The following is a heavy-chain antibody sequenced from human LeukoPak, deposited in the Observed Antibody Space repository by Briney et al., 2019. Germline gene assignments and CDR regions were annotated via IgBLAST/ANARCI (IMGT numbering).Heavy chain of an antibody. CDR3: AKYSRSNSFRGVIQSYDY. CDR1: GFTFSSYS. J-gene: IGHJ4*02. V-gene: IGHV3-21*04. Sequence: GGSLRLSCAASGFTFSSYSMNWVRQAPGKGLEWVSSISSSSLYIYYADSVKGRFTISRDNAKNSLFLQMNSLRAEDTAVYYCAKYSRSNSFRGVIQSYDYWGQGTLVTVSS. D-gene: IGHD3-10*01. CDR2: ISSSSLYI.